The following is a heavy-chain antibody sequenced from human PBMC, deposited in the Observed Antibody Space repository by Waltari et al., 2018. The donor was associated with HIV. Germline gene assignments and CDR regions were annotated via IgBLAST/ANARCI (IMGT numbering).Heavy chain of an antibody. CDR3: AKDRRGYLARGVFPEY. V-gene: IGHV3-23*01. CDR1: GFTFSSYA. D-gene: IGHD3-10*01. Sequence: VQLLESGGDLVQPGGSLRLPCVASGFTFSSYAMSWVRQVPGQGLEWVSVISDSGYNTYYADSVKGRFSNSRDNSKNTLYLQMSSLRAEDTAIYYCAKDRRGYLARGVFPEYWGQGTLVTVSS. CDR2: ISDSGYNT. J-gene: IGHJ4*02.